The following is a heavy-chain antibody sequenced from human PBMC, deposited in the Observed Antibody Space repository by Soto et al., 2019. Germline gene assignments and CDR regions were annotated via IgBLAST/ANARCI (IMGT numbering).Heavy chain of an antibody. CDR3: ARSTVTPYLFDY. V-gene: IGHV4-59*01. J-gene: IGHJ4*02. D-gene: IGHD4-17*01. CDR1: GGSISSYY. Sequence: SETLSLTCTVSGGSISSYYLSWIRQPPGKGLEWIGYIYYSGSTNYNPSLKSRVTISVDTSKNQFSLKLSSVTAADTAVYYCARSTVTPYLFDYWGQGTLVTVYS. CDR2: IYYSGST.